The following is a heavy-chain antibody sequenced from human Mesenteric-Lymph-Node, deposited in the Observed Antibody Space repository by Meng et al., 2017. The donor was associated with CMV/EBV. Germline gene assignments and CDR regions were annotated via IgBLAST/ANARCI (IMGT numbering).Heavy chain of an antibody. V-gene: IGHV4-39*07. CDR3: AREKGYYYGSGTRGEINWFDP. CDR1: GGSISSGDYY. D-gene: IGHD3-10*01. Sequence: SETLSLTCTVSGGSISSGDYYWGWIRQSPGQGLEWIGDIYYSGDTYYNPSLKSRVTISIDTSKNQFSLKLNSVTAADTAVYYCAREKGYYYGSGTRGEINWFDPWGQGTLVTVSS. CDR2: IYYSGDT. J-gene: IGHJ5*02.